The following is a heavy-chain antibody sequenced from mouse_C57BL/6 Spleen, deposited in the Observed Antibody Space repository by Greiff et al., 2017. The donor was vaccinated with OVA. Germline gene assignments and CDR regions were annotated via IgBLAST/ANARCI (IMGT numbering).Heavy chain of an antibody. V-gene: IGHV1-55*01. J-gene: IGHJ1*03. CDR3: ARNYGSWRGYFDV. CDR2: IYPGSGST. D-gene: IGHD1-1*01. Sequence: VQLQQPGAELVKPGASVKMSCKASGYTFTSYWITWVKQRPGQGLEWIGDIYPGSGSTNYNEKFKSKATLTVDTSSSTAYMQLSSLTSEDSAVYYCARNYGSWRGYFDVWGTGTTVTVSS. CDR1: GYTFTSYW.